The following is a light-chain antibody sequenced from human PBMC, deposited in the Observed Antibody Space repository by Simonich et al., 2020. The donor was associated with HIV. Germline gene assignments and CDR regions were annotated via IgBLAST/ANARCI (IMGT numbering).Light chain of an antibody. Sequence: ERVMTQSPATLSVSPGERATLSCRASQSVSSNLAWYQQKPGQAPRLLIYGASTRATGIPARFSGSGSGTEFTLTINSMQSEDFAVYYCQHYYNWPPITFGQGTRLDIK. CDR2: GAS. CDR1: QSVSSN. CDR3: QHYYNWPPIT. J-gene: IGKJ5*01. V-gene: IGKV3-15*01.